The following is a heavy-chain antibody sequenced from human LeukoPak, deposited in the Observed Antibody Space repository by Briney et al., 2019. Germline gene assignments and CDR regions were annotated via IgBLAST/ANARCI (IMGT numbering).Heavy chain of an antibody. J-gene: IGHJ4*02. D-gene: IGHD3-22*01. V-gene: IGHV3-48*01. CDR2: ISSSSSTI. CDR1: GFTFSSYS. Sequence: GGSLRLSCAASGFTFSSYSMNWVRQAPGKGLEWVSYISSSSSTIYYADSVKGRFTISRDNAKNSLYLQMNSLRAEDTAVYYCARDLTYYYDSSGHDYWGQGTLVTVSS. CDR3: ARDLTYYYDSSGHDY.